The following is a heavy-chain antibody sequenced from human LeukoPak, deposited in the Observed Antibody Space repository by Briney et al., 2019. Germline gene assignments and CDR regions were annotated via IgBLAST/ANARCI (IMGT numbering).Heavy chain of an antibody. J-gene: IGHJ4*02. CDR2: ISGCGSAT. CDR3: AEGVYGSGSSTNWPLDS. CDR1: GFTFSSYA. Sequence: GGSLRLSCAGSGFTFSSYAMSWVRQTPGKGLEWVSVISGCGSATYYTDSVEGRFTISRDNFKNTLYLQMNDLRAEDTALYHCAEGVYGSGSSTNWPLDSWGRGTLVTVSS. D-gene: IGHD3-10*01. V-gene: IGHV3-23*01.